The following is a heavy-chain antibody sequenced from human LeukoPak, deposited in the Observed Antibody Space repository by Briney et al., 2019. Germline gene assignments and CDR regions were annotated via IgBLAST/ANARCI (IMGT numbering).Heavy chain of an antibody. CDR2: IYYSGST. CDR1: GGSISSYY. V-gene: IGHV4-59*01. J-gene: IGHJ3*02. CDR3: ARRRTSPEAFDI. Sequence: SEPLSLTCTVAGGSISSYYWTWIRQPPGKGLEWIGYIYYSGSTNYNPSLRSRVTISVDTSKNQFSLKVSSVTAADTAVYYCARRRTSPEAFDIWGQGTMVTVSS.